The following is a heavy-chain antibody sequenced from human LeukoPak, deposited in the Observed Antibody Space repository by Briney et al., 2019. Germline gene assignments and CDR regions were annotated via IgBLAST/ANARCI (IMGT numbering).Heavy chain of an antibody. V-gene: IGHV3-66*01. Sequence: GGSLRLSCAASGYTVRSNYMRGGRHAPGEGVGGGLVIYSGGSTYYADSVKGRVTNSRDNSKNTLYLQMNSLRAEDTDAYYCASTSNSFNHDYWGQGTLVTVSS. CDR3: ASTSNSFNHDY. J-gene: IGHJ4*02. D-gene: IGHD2/OR15-2a*01. CDR2: IYSGGST. CDR1: GYTVRSNY.